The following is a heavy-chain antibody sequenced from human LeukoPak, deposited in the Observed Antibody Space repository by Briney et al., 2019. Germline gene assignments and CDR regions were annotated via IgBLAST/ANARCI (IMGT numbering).Heavy chain of an antibody. CDR1: GFTFSSYA. Sequence: GRSLRLSCAASGFTFSSYAMHWVRQAPGKGLEWVAVISYDGSNKYYADSVKGRFTISRDNSKNTLYLQMNSLRAADTAVYYCARGYPGSGSRKGVFDIWGQGTMVTVSS. CDR2: ISYDGSNK. D-gene: IGHD3-10*01. CDR3: ARGYPGSGSRKGVFDI. V-gene: IGHV3-30*04. J-gene: IGHJ3*02.